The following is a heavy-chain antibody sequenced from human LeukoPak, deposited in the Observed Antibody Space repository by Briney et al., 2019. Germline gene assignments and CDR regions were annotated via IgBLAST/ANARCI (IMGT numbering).Heavy chain of an antibody. V-gene: IGHV3-66*01. CDR3: ARAYYYDSSGYYYDY. D-gene: IGHD3-22*01. CDR1: GFTVSSNY. Sequence: GGSLRLSCAASGFTVSSNYMSWVRQAPGKGLEWVSVIYSGGSTYYADSVKGRFTISRDNSKNTLYLQMNSLRAEDTAVYYCARAYYYDSSGYYYDYWGQGTLVTVSS. J-gene: IGHJ4*02. CDR2: IYSGGST.